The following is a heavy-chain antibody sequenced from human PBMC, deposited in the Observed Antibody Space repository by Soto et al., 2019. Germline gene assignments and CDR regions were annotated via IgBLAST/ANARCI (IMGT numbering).Heavy chain of an antibody. CDR3: ARGEMATISFYYYYGMDV. V-gene: IGHV3-30-3*01. D-gene: IGHD5-12*01. J-gene: IGHJ6*02. CDR1: GFTFSSYA. CDR2: ISYDGSNK. Sequence: HPGGSLRLSCAASGFTFSSYAMHWVRQAPGKGLEWVAVISYDGSNKYYADSVKGRFTISRGNSKNTLYLQMNSLRAEDTAVYYCARGEMATISFYYYYGMDVWGQGTTVTVSS.